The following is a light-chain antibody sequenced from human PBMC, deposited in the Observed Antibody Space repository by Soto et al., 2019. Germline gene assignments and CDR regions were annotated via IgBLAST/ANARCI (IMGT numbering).Light chain of an antibody. V-gene: IGLV2-14*03. J-gene: IGLJ1*01. CDR1: SSDVGGYNY. CDR2: DVS. Sequence: SVLIKPASVSRSPGQSITISYTGTSSDVGGYNYVSWYQHHPGKAPKLLIYDVSNRPSGVSNRFSGSKSDNTASLTISGLQPEDEADYYCSSYTTSNTRQIVFGTGTKVTVL. CDR3: SSYTTSNTRQIV.